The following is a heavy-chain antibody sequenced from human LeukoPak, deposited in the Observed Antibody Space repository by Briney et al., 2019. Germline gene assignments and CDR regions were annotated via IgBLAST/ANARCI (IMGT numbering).Heavy chain of an antibody. J-gene: IGHJ6*04. CDR2: ISSSSSTI. CDR3: AKRSSPYGDYRQVPLDV. Sequence: GGSLRLSCAASGFTFSGYSMNWVRQAPGKGLEWISYISSSSSTIYYADSVKGRFTISRDNAKNSLYLQMNSLRAEDTAVYYCAKRSSPYGDYRQVPLDVWGKGTTVTVSS. D-gene: IGHD4-17*01. CDR1: GFTFSGYS. V-gene: IGHV3-48*01.